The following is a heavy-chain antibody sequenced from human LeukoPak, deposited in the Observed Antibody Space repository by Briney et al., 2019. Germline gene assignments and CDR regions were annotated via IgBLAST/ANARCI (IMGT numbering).Heavy chain of an antibody. Sequence: PGGSLRLSCVVPGITLSNYGMSWIRQAPGKGLEWVAHIRESAGGTNYADSVKGRFTISRDNSKNTLYLQMNSLRAEDTAIYFCARRGVVIRAVILLAFHNEAHYFDCWGRGTLVTVSS. CDR1: GITLSNYG. J-gene: IGHJ4*02. CDR3: ARRGVVIRAVILLAFHNEAHYFDC. D-gene: IGHD3-10*01. CDR2: IRESAGGT. V-gene: IGHV3-23*01.